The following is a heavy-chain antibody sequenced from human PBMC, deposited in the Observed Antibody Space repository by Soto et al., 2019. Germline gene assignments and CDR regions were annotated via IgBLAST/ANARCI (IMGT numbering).Heavy chain of an antibody. CDR1: GYTLTESS. CDR2: FDPVDGET. Sequence: GASVKVSCKVSGYTLTESSMHWVRQGPGKGLEWMGGFDPVDGETFYAQKFRGRVTMSEDTSTDTAYMELSSPRSEDTAVYYCATTKSAYYDSYDYWGQGTLVTVSS. J-gene: IGHJ4*02. V-gene: IGHV1-24*01. D-gene: IGHD3-22*01. CDR3: ATTKSAYYDSYDY.